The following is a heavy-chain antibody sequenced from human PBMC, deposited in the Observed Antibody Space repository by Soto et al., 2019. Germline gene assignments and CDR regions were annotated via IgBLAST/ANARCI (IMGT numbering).Heavy chain of an antibody. D-gene: IGHD2-15*01. Sequence: SETLSLTCIVSGGSISSYYWSWIRQPPGKGLEWIGYIYYSGSTNYNPSLKSRVTISVDTSKNQFSLKLSSVTAADTAVYYCAGGYCSGGSCYSDFDYWGQGTLVTVSS. J-gene: IGHJ4*02. CDR2: IYYSGST. V-gene: IGHV4-59*01. CDR1: GGSISSYY. CDR3: AGGYCSGGSCYSDFDY.